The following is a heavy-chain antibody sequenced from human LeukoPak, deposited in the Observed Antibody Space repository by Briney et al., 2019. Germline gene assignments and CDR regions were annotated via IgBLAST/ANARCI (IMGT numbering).Heavy chain of an antibody. CDR3: ARRAYGDYIDY. D-gene: IGHD4-17*01. CDR2: MNPNSGNT. Sequence: ASVKVSCTASGYTFTSYDINWVRQATGQGLGWMGWMNPNSGNTGYAQKFQGRVTMTRNTSISTAYMELSSLRSEDTAVYYCARRAYGDYIDYWGQGTLVTVSS. CDR1: GYTFTSYD. J-gene: IGHJ4*02. V-gene: IGHV1-8*01.